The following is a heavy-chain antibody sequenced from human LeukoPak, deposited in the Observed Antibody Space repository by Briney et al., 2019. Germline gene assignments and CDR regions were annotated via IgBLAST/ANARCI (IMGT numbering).Heavy chain of an antibody. CDR3: ARGAYHYGSGSYYFDY. CDR1: GGSISSYY. Sequence: SETLSLTCTVSGGSISSYYWSWIRQPAGKGLEWIGRIYTSGSTNHNLSLKSRVTMSVDKSKNQLSLKLSSVTAADTAVYYCARGAYHYGSGSYYFDYWGQGSLVTVSS. CDR2: IYTSGST. D-gene: IGHD3-10*01. V-gene: IGHV4-4*07. J-gene: IGHJ4*02.